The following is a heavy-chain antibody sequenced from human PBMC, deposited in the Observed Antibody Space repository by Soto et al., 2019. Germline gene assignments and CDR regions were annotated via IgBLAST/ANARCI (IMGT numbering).Heavy chain of an antibody. CDR3: AHRQQLNSDGNGGWFGP. D-gene: IGHD6-13*01. CDR1: GFSVSNSGVG. CDR2: LYWDDDK. Sequence: QITLKESGPTLVEPTQPLTLTCTFSGFSVSNSGVGVGWIRQPPGKALEWLAFLYWDDDKRYRPSLKSRITITKDASKRQVVLTMTNMDPVDTATYYCAHRQQLNSDGNGGWFGPWGQGSPLTVSS. J-gene: IGHJ5*02. V-gene: IGHV2-5*02.